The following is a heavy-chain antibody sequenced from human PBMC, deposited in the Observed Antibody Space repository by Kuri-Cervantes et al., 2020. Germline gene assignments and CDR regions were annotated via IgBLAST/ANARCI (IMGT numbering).Heavy chain of an antibody. Sequence: SETLSLTCTVSGGSISSYYWSWIRQPAGKGLEWIGRIYTSGSTNYNPSLKSRVTISVDKSKNQFSLKLSSVTAADTAVYYCARNIAAAGPNWFDPWGQGTLVTVSS. J-gene: IGHJ5*02. CDR1: GGSISSYY. CDR3: ARNIAAAGPNWFDP. D-gene: IGHD6-13*01. CDR2: IYTSGST. V-gene: IGHV4-4*07.